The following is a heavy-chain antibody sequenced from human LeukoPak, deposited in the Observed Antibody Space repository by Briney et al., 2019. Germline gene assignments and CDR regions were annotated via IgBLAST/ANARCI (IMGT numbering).Heavy chain of an antibody. J-gene: IGHJ4*02. CDR2: ISSSSSYI. D-gene: IGHD3-22*01. Sequence: PGGSLRLSCAASGFTFSSYSMNWVRQAPGKGLEWVSSISSSSSYIYYADSVKGRFTISRDNAKNSLYLQMNSLRAKDTAVYYCARKRGLNYYDSSGLDYWGQGTLVTVSS. V-gene: IGHV3-21*01. CDR1: GFTFSSYS. CDR3: ARKRGLNYYDSSGLDY.